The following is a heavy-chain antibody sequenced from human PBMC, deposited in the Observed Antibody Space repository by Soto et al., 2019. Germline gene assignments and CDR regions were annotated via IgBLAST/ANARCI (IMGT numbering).Heavy chain of an antibody. CDR1: GFTFSGYG. J-gene: IGHJ4*02. CDR2: IWYDGGNQ. Sequence: QVQLVESGGGVVQPGTSLRLSCVASGFTFSGYGMNWVRQAPGKGLEWVGVIWYDGGNQYYADSVKGRFTISRENSKNTLYLQMNSLRAEDTAVYYCARVLDYYGSGTFGEVACDYWGQGTQVTVSS. CDR3: ARVLDYYGSGTFGEVACDY. D-gene: IGHD3-10*01. V-gene: IGHV3-33*01.